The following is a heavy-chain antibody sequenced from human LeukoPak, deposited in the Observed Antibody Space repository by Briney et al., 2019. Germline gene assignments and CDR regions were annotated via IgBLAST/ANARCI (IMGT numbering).Heavy chain of an antibody. J-gene: IGHJ4*02. CDR1: GFTFSSYA. D-gene: IGHD2-15*01. Sequence: GGSLRLSCAASGFTFSSYAMHWVRQAPGKGLEWVAVISYDGSNKYYADSVKGRFTISRDNSKNTLYLQMNSLRAEDTAVYYCASLSYCSGGSCGSIDYWDQGALVTVSS. V-gene: IGHV3-30-3*01. CDR2: ISYDGSNK. CDR3: ASLSYCSGGSCGSIDY.